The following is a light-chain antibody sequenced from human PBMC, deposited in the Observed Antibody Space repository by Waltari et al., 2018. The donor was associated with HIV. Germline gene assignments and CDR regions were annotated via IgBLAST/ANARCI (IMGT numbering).Light chain of an antibody. CDR1: RSILYNSNNKNY. Sequence: DIVMTQSPDSLALSLGERATINCKSSRSILYNSNNKNYLAWYQQKLGQPPQLLIYWASTREFGVPDRFSGSGSGTNFTLTISSLQTEDVAVYYCQQYFNAPITFGGGTRVEI. V-gene: IGKV4-1*01. J-gene: IGKJ4*01. CDR3: QQYFNAPIT. CDR2: WAS.